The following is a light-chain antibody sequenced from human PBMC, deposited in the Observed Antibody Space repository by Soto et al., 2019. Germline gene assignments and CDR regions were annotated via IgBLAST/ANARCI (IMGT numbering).Light chain of an antibody. CDR1: QSLLHSNGYNY. CDR2: LGS. J-gene: IGKJ4*01. CDR3: AQGLATPFT. V-gene: IGKV2-28*01. Sequence: EIVLTQSPLSLPVTPGEPASISCGSSQSLLHSNGYNYLNWYLQKPGQSPQLLIYLGSNRASGVPDTFSGSGSGTDFTLTINRVEAEDVGLYFCAQGLATPFTFGGGTKVDIK.